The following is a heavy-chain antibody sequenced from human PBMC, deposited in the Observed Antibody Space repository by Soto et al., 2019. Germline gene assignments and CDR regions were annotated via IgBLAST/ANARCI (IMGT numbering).Heavy chain of an antibody. J-gene: IGHJ5*02. CDR3: ARGSRITMVRGGNNWFDP. V-gene: IGHV4-34*01. CDR1: GGSFSGYY. D-gene: IGHD3-10*01. Sequence: SETLSLTCAFYGGSFSGYYWSWIRQPPGKGLERIGEINHSGSTNYNPSLKSRVTISVDTSKIQFSLKLSFVTAADTALYYCARGSRITMVRGGNNWFDPWGQGTLVTVS. CDR2: INHSGST.